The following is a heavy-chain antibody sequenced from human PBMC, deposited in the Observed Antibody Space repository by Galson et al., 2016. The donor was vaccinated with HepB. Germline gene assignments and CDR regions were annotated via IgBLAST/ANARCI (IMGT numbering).Heavy chain of an antibody. V-gene: IGHV3-30-3*02. CDR1: GFTFSSYA. Sequence: SLRLSCAASGFTFSSYAMHWVRQAPGKGLEWVAVMSYDGSNEYYADSVKGRFTISRDNSKNTLYMQMNSLRAEDTAVYYCAKTHSDNSPRNYYYYGMDVWGQGTTVAVSS. CDR3: AKTHSDNSPRNYYYYGMDV. CDR2: MSYDGSNE. D-gene: IGHD1-1*01. J-gene: IGHJ6*02.